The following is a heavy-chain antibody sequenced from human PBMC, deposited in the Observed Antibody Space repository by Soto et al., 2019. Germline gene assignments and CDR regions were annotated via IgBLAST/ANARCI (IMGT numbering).Heavy chain of an antibody. CDR1: GFTFSDYY. D-gene: IGHD3-22*01. J-gene: IGHJ4*02. CDR3: ARSHLYYDSSGYPDY. Sequence: QVQLVESGGGLVKPGGSLRLSCAASGFTFSDYYMSWIRQAPGKGLEWVSYISSSGSTIYYAASVKGRFTISRDNAKNALYLQMNSMRAEDTAVYYCARSHLYYDSSGYPDYWGQGTLVTGSS. CDR2: ISSSGSTI. V-gene: IGHV3-11*01.